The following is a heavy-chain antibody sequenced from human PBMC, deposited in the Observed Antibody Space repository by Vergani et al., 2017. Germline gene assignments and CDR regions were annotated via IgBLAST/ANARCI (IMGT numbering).Heavy chain of an antibody. Sequence: EVQLLESGGGLVQPGGSLRLSCAASGFTFSSYAMSWVRQAPGKGLGWVSAISGSGGSTYYADSVKGRFTISRDNSKNTLYLQMNSLRAEDTAVYYCAKVLGGSSWYKGEDGFDPWGQGTLVTVSS. J-gene: IGHJ5*02. CDR3: AKVLGGSSWYKGEDGFDP. CDR1: GFTFSSYA. V-gene: IGHV3-23*01. CDR2: ISGSGGST. D-gene: IGHD6-13*01.